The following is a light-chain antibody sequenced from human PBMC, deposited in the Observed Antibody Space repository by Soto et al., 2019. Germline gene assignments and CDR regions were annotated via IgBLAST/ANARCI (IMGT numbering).Light chain of an antibody. J-gene: IGKJ4*01. V-gene: IGKV1-39*01. Sequence: DIQMTQSPSSLSASVGDRVTITCRASQSIDNFLNWYQQKPGKAPKLLIYAASGLQSGVPSRFSGRGSGTDFTLTISSLLPEDFATYHCQQTYRTPPTFGGGTRVEIK. CDR3: QQTYRTPPT. CDR2: AAS. CDR1: QSIDNF.